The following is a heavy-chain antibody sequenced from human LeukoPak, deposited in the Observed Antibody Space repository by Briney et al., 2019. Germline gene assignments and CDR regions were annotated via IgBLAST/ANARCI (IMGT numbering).Heavy chain of an antibody. CDR1: GGSFSAYY. V-gene: IGHV4-34*01. CDR2: INHSGST. CDR3: ASLIFAGSAFDI. Sequence: SETLSLTCAVYGGSFSAYYWSWIRQPPGKGLEWIGEINHSGSTNYNPSLKSRITISVDTSKNQFSLKLSSVTAADTAVYYCASLIFAGSAFDIWGQGTMVTVSS. D-gene: IGHD2-8*01. J-gene: IGHJ3*02.